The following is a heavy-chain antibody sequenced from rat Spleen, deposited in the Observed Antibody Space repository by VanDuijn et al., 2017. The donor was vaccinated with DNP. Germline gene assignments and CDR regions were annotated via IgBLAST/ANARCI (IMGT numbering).Heavy chain of an antibody. CDR3: TRDTGDYYSAVFDY. CDR1: GFTFSSFP. D-gene: IGHD1-6*01. V-gene: IGHV5-46*01. Sequence: EVQLVESGGGLVQPGRSMRLSCAVSGFTFSSFPMAWVRQTPTKGLEWVATIFISGTTAYYRDSVKDRFTVSRDNTKSTLYLQMNSLTSEDTATYYCTRDTGDYYSAVFDYWGQGVMVTVSS. J-gene: IGHJ2*01. CDR2: IFISGTTA.